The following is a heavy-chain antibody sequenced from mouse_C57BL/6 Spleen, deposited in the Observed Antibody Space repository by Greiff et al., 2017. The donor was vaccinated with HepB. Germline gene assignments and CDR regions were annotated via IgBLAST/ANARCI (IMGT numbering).Heavy chain of an antibody. D-gene: IGHD4-1*01. CDR3: SPYWGYLDV. CDR2: IDPETGGT. Sequence: SGAELVRPGASVTLSCKASGYTFTDYEMHWVKQTPVHGLEWIGAIDPETGGTAYNQKFKGKAILTADKSSSTAYMEIRSLTSEDAAVYYCSPYWGYLDVWGTGTTVTVSS. J-gene: IGHJ1*03. CDR1: GYTFTDYE. V-gene: IGHV1-15*01.